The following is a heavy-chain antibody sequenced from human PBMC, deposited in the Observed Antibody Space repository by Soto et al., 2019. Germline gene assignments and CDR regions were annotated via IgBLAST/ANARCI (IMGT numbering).Heavy chain of an antibody. V-gene: IGHV1-2*04. CDR1: GYTFTGYY. D-gene: IGHD7-27*01. Sequence: VSVKVSCKASGYTFTGYYMHWVRQAPGQGLEWMGMINPNSGGTNYAQKFQGWVTMTRDTSISTAYMELDRLKSEDTAVYYCARDSNTGANWFDPWGQGTLVTVSS. CDR2: INPNSGGT. CDR3: ARDSNTGANWFDP. J-gene: IGHJ5*02.